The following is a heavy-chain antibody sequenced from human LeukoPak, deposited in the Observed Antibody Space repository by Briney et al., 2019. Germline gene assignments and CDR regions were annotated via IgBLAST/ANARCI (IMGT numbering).Heavy chain of an antibody. D-gene: IGHD4-11*01. CDR1: GGSISSGSYY. V-gene: IGHV4-61*02. J-gene: IGHJ4*02. CDR3: AGTTVTGYYFDY. Sequence: TSETLSLTCTVSGGSISSGSYYWSWIRQPAGKGLEWIGRIYTSGSTNYNPPLKSRVTISVDTSKNQFSLKLSSVTAADTAVYYCAGTTVTGYYFDYWGQGTLVTVPS. CDR2: IYTSGST.